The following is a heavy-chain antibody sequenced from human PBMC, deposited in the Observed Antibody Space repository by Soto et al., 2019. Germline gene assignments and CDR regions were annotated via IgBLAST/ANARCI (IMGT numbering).Heavy chain of an antibody. CDR1: GDSINSDKYY. D-gene: IGHD3-9*01. CDR2: IYYRGNT. Sequence: TSETLSLTCSVSGDSINSDKYYWAWIRQPPGTGLDWIGRIYYRGNTYYNPSLQTRVTISLDKSKSQFSLKLNSVTAADSAVYFCARLEGLATISYYFDFWGQGALVTVSS. CDR3: ARLEGLATISYYFDF. V-gene: IGHV4-39*01. J-gene: IGHJ4*02.